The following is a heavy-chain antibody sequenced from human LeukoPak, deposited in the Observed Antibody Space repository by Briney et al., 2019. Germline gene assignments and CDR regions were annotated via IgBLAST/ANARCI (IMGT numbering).Heavy chain of an antibody. V-gene: IGHV4-4*02. Sequence: SETLSLTCAVSGASISSNNWWWSWVRQPPGKGLEWIGEIYHSGSTNYNPSLKSRVTISVDTSKNQSSLKLSSVTAADTAVYYCARSDDYMVYWGQGTLVTVSS. CDR3: ARSDDYMVY. CDR1: GASISSNNW. J-gene: IGHJ4*02. CDR2: IYHSGST.